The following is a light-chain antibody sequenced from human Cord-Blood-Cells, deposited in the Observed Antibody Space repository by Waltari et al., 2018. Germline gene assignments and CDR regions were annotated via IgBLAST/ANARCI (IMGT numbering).Light chain of an antibody. J-gene: IGKJ2*01. CDR3: QQYYSTPPT. CDR2: WAS. V-gene: IGKV4-1*01. Sequence: DIVMTQSPDSLAVSLGERATINCKSSQSVLYSSNNKNYVAWSQQQPGQPPKLLIYWASTRESGVPDRFSGSGSGTDFTLTISSLQAEDVAVYYCQQYYSTPPTFGQGTKLEIK. CDR1: QSVLYSSNNKNY.